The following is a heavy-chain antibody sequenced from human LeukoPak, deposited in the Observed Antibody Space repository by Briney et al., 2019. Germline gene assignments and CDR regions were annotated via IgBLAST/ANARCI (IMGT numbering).Heavy chain of an antibody. Sequence: SQTLSLTCTVSGGSISSGGYYWSWIRQHPGKGLEWIGYIYYSGSTYYNPSLKSRVTISVDTSKNQFSLKLSSVTAADTAVYYCARDGPDSSGYWDWGQGTLVTVSS. CDR3: ARDGPDSSGYWD. CDR1: GGSISSGGYY. V-gene: IGHV4-31*03. J-gene: IGHJ4*02. D-gene: IGHD3-22*01. CDR2: IYYSGST.